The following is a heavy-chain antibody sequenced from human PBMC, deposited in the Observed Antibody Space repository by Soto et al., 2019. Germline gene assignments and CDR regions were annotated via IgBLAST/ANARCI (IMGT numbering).Heavy chain of an antibody. CDR2: IYWNDDK. J-gene: IGHJ4*02. CDR1: GFSLSTSGVG. Sequence: QITLKESGPTLVKPTQTLTLTCTFSGFSLSTSGVGVGWIRQPPGKALEWLALIYWNDDKRYRPSLKSRLTITKDPSKNPVVLKMTNMDPVDTATYYCAHSQSGWYDYWGQGTLVTVSS. D-gene: IGHD6-19*01. V-gene: IGHV2-5*01. CDR3: AHSQSGWYDY.